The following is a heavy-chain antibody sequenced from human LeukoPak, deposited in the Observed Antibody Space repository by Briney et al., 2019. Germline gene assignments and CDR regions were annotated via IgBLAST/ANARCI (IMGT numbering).Heavy chain of an antibody. CDR2: INHSGST. CDR3: ARHRGPGYFDWLLSYDAFDI. J-gene: IGHJ3*02. V-gene: IGHV4-34*01. D-gene: IGHD3-9*01. Sequence: PSETLSLTCAVYGGSFSGYYWSWIRQPPGKGLEWIGEINHSGSTNYNPSLKSRVTISVDTSKDQFSLKLSSVTAADTAVYYCARHRGPGYFDWLLSYDAFDIWGQGTMVTVSS. CDR1: GGSFSGYY.